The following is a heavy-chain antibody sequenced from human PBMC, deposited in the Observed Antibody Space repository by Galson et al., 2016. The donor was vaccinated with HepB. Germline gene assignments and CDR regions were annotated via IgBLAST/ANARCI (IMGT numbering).Heavy chain of an antibody. CDR2: ISDTSTYT. CDR3: ASDLDESALLDY. CDR1: GFTFSHYY. D-gene: IGHD3/OR15-3a*01. V-gene: IGHV3-11*06. Sequence: SLRLSCAASGFTFSHYYMNWIRQAPGKGLEWVSSISDTSTYTNYADSVKGRFTISRDNAKNSLYLQMNSLRVEDTAFYYCASDLDESALLDYWGPGTLVSVSS. J-gene: IGHJ4*02.